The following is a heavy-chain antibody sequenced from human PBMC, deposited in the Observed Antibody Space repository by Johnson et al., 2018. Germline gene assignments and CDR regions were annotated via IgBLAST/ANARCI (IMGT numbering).Heavy chain of an antibody. Sequence: VQLVQSGGGLVQPGGSLRLSCVASGFTFSSYWMDWVRQAPGKGLEWVPNIKEDGSEKYYGASVKGRFTISRDNAKNSLHLQRDRLRAEDTAVYSCTRTQSGSYWGDAFDIWGQGTMVTVSS. V-gene: IGHV3-7*01. CDR1: GFTFSSYW. D-gene: IGHD1-26*01. CDR2: IKEDGSEK. J-gene: IGHJ3*02. CDR3: TRTQSGSYWGDAFDI.